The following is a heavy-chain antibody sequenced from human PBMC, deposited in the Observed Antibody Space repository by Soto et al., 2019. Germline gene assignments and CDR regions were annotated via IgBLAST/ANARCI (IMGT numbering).Heavy chain of an antibody. CDR2: TYYRSKWYN. Sequence: SQTLSLTCAISGDSVSSNSAAWNWIRQSPSRGLEWLGRTYYRSKWYNDYAVSVKSRITINPDTSKNQFSLQLNSVTPEDTAVYYCARVGIVVVPAARYYGLGVWGQGTTVTVSS. D-gene: IGHD2-2*01. V-gene: IGHV6-1*01. CDR3: ARVGIVVVPAARYYGLGV. J-gene: IGHJ6*02. CDR1: GDSVSSNSAA.